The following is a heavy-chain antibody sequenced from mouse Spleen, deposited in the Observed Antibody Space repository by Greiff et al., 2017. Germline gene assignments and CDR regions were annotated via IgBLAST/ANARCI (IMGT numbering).Heavy chain of an antibody. D-gene: IGHD4-1*01. Sequence: EVMLVESGGGLVKPGGSLKLSCAASGFTFSDYYMYWVRQTPEKRLEWVATISDGGSYTYYPDSVKGRFTISRDNAKNNLYLQMSSLKSEDTAMYYCARDEETGTGYYAMDYWGQGTSVTVSS. CDR1: GFTFSDYY. CDR3: ARDEETGTGYYAMDY. V-gene: IGHV5-4*02. J-gene: IGHJ4*01. CDR2: ISDGGSYT.